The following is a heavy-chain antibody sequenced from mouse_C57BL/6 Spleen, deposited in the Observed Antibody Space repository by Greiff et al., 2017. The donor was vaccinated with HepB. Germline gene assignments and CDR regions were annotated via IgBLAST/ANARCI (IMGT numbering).Heavy chain of an antibody. CDR1: GYTFTSYW. D-gene: IGHD1-1*01. V-gene: IGHV1-50*01. Sequence: QVQLQQPGAELVKPWASVKLSCKASGYTFTSYWMQWVKQTPGQGLAWIGEIDPSDSYTNYNQKFKGKATLTVDTSSSTAYMQLSSLTSEDSAVYYCARDYGSSYWGQGTTLTVSS. CDR2: IDPSDSYT. CDR3: ARDYGSSY. J-gene: IGHJ2*01.